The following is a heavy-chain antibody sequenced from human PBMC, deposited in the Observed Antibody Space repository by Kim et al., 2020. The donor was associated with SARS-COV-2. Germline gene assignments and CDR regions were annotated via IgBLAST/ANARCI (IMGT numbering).Heavy chain of an antibody. Sequence: SPKSRVTMSVDTSKNQFSLKLSSVTAADTAVYYCARDLVYDSSGWAYFDYWGQGTLVTVSS. D-gene: IGHD3-22*01. CDR3: ARDLVYDSSGWAYFDY. J-gene: IGHJ4*02. V-gene: IGHV4-4*07.